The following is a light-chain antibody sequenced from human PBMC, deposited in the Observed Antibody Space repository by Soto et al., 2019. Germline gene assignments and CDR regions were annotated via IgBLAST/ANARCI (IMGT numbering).Light chain of an antibody. CDR1: GSDIGSYDH. CDR2: AVS. V-gene: IGLV2-14*03. Sequence: QSVLTQPASVSGSPGQSITISCSGTGSDIGSYDHVAWYQQFPGKSPRLIIYAVSDRPSGVSDRFSGSKSGISASLTISGLQTEDEADYYCISYTDRQSYLFXTGTKGTVL. J-gene: IGLJ1*01. CDR3: ISYTDRQSYL.